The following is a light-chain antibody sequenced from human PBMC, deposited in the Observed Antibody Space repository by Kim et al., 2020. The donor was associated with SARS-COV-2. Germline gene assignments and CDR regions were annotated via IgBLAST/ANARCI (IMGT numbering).Light chain of an antibody. CDR1: ESVSSSN. Sequence: SPGERAPLSCRASESVSSSNLAWSQQRPGQAPRLLIYGASKRATGISGRFSGSGSGTDFTLTISRLEAEDLTVYYCQQYGRSPLYIFGQGTKLEI. CDR2: GAS. CDR3: QQYGRSPLYI. V-gene: IGKV3-20*01. J-gene: IGKJ2*01.